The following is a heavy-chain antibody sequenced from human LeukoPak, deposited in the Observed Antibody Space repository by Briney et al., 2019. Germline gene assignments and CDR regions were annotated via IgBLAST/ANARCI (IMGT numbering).Heavy chain of an antibody. V-gene: IGHV1-8*01. Sequence: ASVNVSCKASGYTFTSYDINWVRQATGQGLEWMGWMNPNSGNTGYAQKFQGRVTMTRNTSISTAYMKLSSLRSEDTAVYYCARNYYGSGSYPIDYWGQGTLVTVSS. D-gene: IGHD3-10*01. CDR2: MNPNSGNT. J-gene: IGHJ4*02. CDR1: GYTFTSYD. CDR3: ARNYYGSGSYPIDY.